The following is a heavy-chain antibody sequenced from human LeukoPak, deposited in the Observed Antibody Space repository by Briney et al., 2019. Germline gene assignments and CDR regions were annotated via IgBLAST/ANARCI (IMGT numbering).Heavy chain of an antibody. V-gene: IGHV5-51*01. J-gene: IGHJ5*02. CDR1: GYSFTSYW. CDR3: ARFNSGVSEKYWFDP. CDR2: IYPGDSDT. Sequence: GESLKISCKGSGYSFTSYWIGWGRQMPGKGLEWMGIIYPGDSDTRYSPSFQGQVTISADKSISTAYLQWSSLKASDTAMYYCARFNSGVSEKYWFDPWGQGTLVTVSS. D-gene: IGHD6-25*01.